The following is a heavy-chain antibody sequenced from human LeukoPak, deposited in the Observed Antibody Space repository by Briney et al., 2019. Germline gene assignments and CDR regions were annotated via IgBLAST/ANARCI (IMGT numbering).Heavy chain of an antibody. CDR1: GLTFSSYW. J-gene: IGHJ3*02. CDR3: ARAPYDSSGQVGYAFDI. V-gene: IGHV3-7*04. Sequence: GGSLRLSCAASGLTFSSYWMSWVRQAPGKGLEWVANIKQDGSEKYYVDSVKGRFTISRDNAKNSLYLQMNSLRAEDTAVYYCARAPYDSSGQVGYAFDIWGQGTMVTVSS. D-gene: IGHD3-22*01. CDR2: IKQDGSEK.